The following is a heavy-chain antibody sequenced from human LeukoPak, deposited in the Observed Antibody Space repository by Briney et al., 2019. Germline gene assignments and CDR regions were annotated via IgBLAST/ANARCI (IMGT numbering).Heavy chain of an antibody. CDR3: GRLFYDFWSGHYYYYMDV. J-gene: IGHJ6*03. V-gene: IGHV4-39*01. D-gene: IGHD3-3*01. Sequence: SETLSLTCTVSGGSIRSTSYYWGWMPQPPGKGLEWIGSVYYSGSTYYNPSLKSRVTISVDTSKNQFSLKLSSVTAADTAVYYCGRLFYDFWSGHYYYYMDVWGKGTTVTVSS. CDR2: VYYSGST. CDR1: GGSIRSTSYY.